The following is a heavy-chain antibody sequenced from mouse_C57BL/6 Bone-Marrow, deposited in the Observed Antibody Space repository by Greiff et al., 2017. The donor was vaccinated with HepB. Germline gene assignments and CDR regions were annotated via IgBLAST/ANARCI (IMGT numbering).Heavy chain of an antibody. V-gene: IGHV1-82*01. CDR2: IYPGDGDT. Sequence: QVQLQQPGAELVKPGASVKLSCKASGYTFTSYWMQWVKQRPGQGLEWIGRIYPGDGDTNYNGKFKGKATLTADKSSSTAYMQLSSLTSEDSAVYFCATLAANWYFDVWGTGTTVTVSS. J-gene: IGHJ1*03. CDR3: ATLAANWYFDV. CDR1: GYTFTSYW.